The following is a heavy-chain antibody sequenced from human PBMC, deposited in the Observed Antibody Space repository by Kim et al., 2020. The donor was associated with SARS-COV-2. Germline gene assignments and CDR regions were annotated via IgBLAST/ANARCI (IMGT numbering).Heavy chain of an antibody. D-gene: IGHD3-10*01. Sequence: ASVKVSCKASGDTFSSYAMNWVRQAPGQGLEWMGWINTNTGKPTYAQGFTGRFVFSLDTSVHTAYLQISSLKFEDTAVYFCVDSMLYGVISAFDLWGQGTMITVSS. J-gene: IGHJ3*01. CDR2: INTNTGKP. CDR3: VDSMLYGVISAFDL. V-gene: IGHV7-4-1*01. CDR1: GDTFSSYA.